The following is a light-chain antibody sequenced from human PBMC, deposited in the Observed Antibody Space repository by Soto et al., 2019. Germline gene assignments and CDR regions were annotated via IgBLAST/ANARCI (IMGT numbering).Light chain of an antibody. CDR3: CSYAADYTFV. CDR2: DVS. CDR1: SSDIGDYSY. J-gene: IGLJ1*01. Sequence: QSSLTQPRSVSGSPGQSVTISCTGSSSDIGDYSYVSWYQQHPGKAPQLIIYDVSKRPSGVPDRFSASKYGNTASLTLSGLQAEDEACYYCCSYAADYTFVFGTGTKVTVL. V-gene: IGLV2-11*01.